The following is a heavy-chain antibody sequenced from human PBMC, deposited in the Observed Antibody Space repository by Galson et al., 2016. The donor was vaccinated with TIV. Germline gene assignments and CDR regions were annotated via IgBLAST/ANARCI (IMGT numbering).Heavy chain of an antibody. V-gene: IGHV1-69-2*01. CDR1: GYNFTDYY. J-gene: IGHJ6*02. D-gene: IGHD2-8*01. CDR2: VDPEDGQT. CDR3: TTVRLRGSGGMDV. Sequence: VKVSCKVSGYNFTDYYLHWMQQAPGKGFEWMGHVDPEDGQTKYAPKFQGRVTMTADTSTDTAYKELTSLRSEDTAIYYCTTVRLRGSGGMDVWGQGTTVIVSS.